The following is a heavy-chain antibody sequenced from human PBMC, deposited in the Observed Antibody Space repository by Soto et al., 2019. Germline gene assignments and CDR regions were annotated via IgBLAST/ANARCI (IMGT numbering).Heavy chain of an antibody. CDR2: IIPILGIA. J-gene: IGHJ4*02. Sequence: SVKVSCKASGGTFSSYTISWVRQAPGQGLEWMGRIIPILGIANYAQKFQGRVTITADKSTSTAYMELSSLRSEDTAVYYCATDFCGQSDGSDFWGPGVLVTVSS. V-gene: IGHV1-69*04. CDR1: GGTFSSYT. D-gene: IGHD2-2*03. CDR3: ATDFCGQSDGSDF.